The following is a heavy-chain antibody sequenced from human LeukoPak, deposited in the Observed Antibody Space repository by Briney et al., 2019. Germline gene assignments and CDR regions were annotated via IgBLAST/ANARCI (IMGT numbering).Heavy chain of an antibody. CDR1: GGSISSYY. J-gene: IGHJ4*02. CDR3: AKAFSYYNSGTLDY. Sequence: SEALSLTCTVSGGSISSYYWSWIRQPPGKGLEWIGYIYYSGSTDYNPSLKSRVTISLDTSKNQFSLKLSSVTAADTAVYYCAKAFSYYNSGTLDYWGQGTLVTVSS. D-gene: IGHD3-10*01. V-gene: IGHV4-59*01. CDR2: IYYSGST.